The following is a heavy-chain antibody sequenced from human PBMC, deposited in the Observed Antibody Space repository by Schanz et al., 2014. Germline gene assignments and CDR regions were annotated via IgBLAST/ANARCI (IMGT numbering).Heavy chain of an antibody. CDR1: GGTFVTFF. D-gene: IGHD2-15*01. J-gene: IGHJ4*02. CDR2: ISPLLGVA. Sequence: QVHLVQSGAEVKEPGSSVKVSCKPSGGTFVTFFFTWVRQAPGRGPQWMGRISPLLGVANYSQEFQGRLTITADTCPSTACMELSSLRSEDTAVYYCATGSGGTCHANPVLDNWGQGTLVTVSS. CDR3: ATGSGGTCHANPVLDN. V-gene: IGHV1-69*04.